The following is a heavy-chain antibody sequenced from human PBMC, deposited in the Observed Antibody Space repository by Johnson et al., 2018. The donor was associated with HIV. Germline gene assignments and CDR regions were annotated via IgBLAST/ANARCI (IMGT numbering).Heavy chain of an antibody. V-gene: IGHV3-13*01. CDR3: AKVLTHYYDSSGYYYNAFDI. CDR2: IGTAGDT. D-gene: IGHD3-22*01. J-gene: IGHJ3*02. Sequence: VQLVESGGGLVKPGGSLRLSCAASGFTFSSYDMHWVRQATGKGLEWVSAIGTAGDTYYPGSVKGRFTISRENAKNSLYLQMNSLRAGDTAVYYCAKVLTHYYDSSGYYYNAFDIWGQGTMVTVSS. CDR1: GFTFSSYD.